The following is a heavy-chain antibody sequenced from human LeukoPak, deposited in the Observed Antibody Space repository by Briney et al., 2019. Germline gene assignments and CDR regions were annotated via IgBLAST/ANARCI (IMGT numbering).Heavy chain of an antibody. V-gene: IGHV4-34*01. CDR2: INHSGST. J-gene: IGHJ4*02. Sequence: SETLSLTCAVYGGSFSGYYWSWIRQPPGKGLEWIGEINHSGSTNYNPSLKSRVTISVGTSKNQFSLKLSSVTAADTAVYYCARTYGTTGYWGQGTLVTVSS. CDR1: GGSFSGYY. CDR3: ARTYGTTGY. D-gene: IGHD4-17*01.